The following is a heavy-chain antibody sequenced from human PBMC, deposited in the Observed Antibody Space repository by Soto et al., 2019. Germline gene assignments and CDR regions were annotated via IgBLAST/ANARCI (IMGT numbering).Heavy chain of an antibody. CDR1: GGSISSYY. Sequence: PSETLSLTCTVSGGSISSYYWSWIRQPPGKGLEWIGYIYYSGSTNYNPSLKSRVTISVDTSKNQFSLKLSSVTAADTAVYYCARDDGKVLQWGQGTLVTSPQ. J-gene: IGHJ4*02. CDR2: IYYSGST. V-gene: IGHV4-59*01. CDR3: ARDDGKVLQ.